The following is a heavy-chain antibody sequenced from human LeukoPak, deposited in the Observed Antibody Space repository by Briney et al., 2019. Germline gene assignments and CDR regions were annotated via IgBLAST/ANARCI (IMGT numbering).Heavy chain of an antibody. CDR1: GFTFSSYA. J-gene: IGHJ6*03. CDR2: ISWDGGST. V-gene: IGHV3-43D*03. D-gene: IGHD6-6*01. CDR3: AKEAVLSSSSGTYYYYYYYMDV. Sequence: GGTLRLSCAASGFTFSSYAMHWVRQAPGKGLEWVSLISWDGGSTYYADSVKGRFTISRDNSKNSLYLQMNSLRAEDTALYYCAKEAVLSSSSGTYYYYYYYMDVWGKGTTVTVSS.